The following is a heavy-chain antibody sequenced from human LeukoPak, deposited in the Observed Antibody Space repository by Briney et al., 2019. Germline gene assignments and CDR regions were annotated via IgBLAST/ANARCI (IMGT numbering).Heavy chain of an antibody. D-gene: IGHD3-10*01. CDR3: ARGYRGYYYYMDV. CDR1: GFTFSDYY. J-gene: IGHJ6*03. V-gene: IGHV3-11*01. CDR2: ISSSGSTI. Sequence: GGSLRLSCAASGFTFSDYYMSWIRQAPGKGLECVSYISSSGSTIHYADSVKGRFTISRDNAKNSLYLQMNSLRAEDTAVYYCARGYRGYYYYMDVWGKGTTVTVSS.